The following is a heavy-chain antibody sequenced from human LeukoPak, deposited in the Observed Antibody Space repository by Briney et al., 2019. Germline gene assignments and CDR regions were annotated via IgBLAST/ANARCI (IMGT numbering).Heavy chain of an antibody. J-gene: IGHJ4*02. CDR2: IYHSGST. Sequence: PSETLSLTCAVSGGSISSSNWWSWVRQRPGKGLEWIGEIYHSGSTNYSPSLKSRVTISVDKSKNQFSLKLSSVTAADTAVYYCARRDSSGYYFKDMDYWGQGTLVTVSS. D-gene: IGHD3-22*01. CDR3: ARRDSSGYYFKDMDY. V-gene: IGHV4-4*02. CDR1: GGSISSSNW.